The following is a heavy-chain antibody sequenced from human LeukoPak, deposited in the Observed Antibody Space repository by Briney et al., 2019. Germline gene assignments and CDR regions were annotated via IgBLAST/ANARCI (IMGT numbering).Heavy chain of an antibody. CDR1: GGSISSYY. V-gene: IGHV4-59*01. Sequence: TSETLSLTCTVSGGSISSYYWSWIRQPPGKGLEWIGYIYYSGSTNYNPSLKSRVTISVDTSKNQFALKLSSVPAADTAVYYCASSRQGGYDFWSGYPFDPWGQGTLVTVSS. J-gene: IGHJ5*02. CDR2: IYYSGST. D-gene: IGHD3-3*01. CDR3: ASSRQGGYDFWSGYPFDP.